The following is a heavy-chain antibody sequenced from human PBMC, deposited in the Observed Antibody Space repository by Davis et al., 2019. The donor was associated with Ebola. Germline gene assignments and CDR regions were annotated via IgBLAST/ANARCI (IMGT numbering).Heavy chain of an antibody. CDR1: GGSFSGYY. V-gene: IGHV4-34*01. J-gene: IGHJ1*01. CDR2: INHSGST. CDR3: ARVLVRSFPSAFQH. Sequence: MPGGSLRLSCAVYGGSFSGYYLSWIRQPPGKGLEWIGEINHSGSTNYNPSLKSRVTISVDTSKNQFSLKLSSVTAADTAVYYCARVLVRSFPSAFQHWGQGTLVTVSS. D-gene: IGHD6-6*01.